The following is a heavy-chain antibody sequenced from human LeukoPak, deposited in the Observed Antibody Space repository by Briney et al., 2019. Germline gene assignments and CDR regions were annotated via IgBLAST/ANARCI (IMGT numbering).Heavy chain of an antibody. J-gene: IGHJ6*03. CDR3: ARGRLIRRWLQFWLYYYMDV. V-gene: IGHV4-4*02. D-gene: IGHD5-24*01. CDR1: GGSISSSNW. CDR2: IYHSGST. Sequence: PSGTLSLTCAVSGGSISSSNWWSWVRQPPGKGLEWIGEIYHSGSTNYNPSLKSRVTISVDKSKNQFSLKLSSVTAADTAVYYCARGRLIRRWLQFWLYYYMDVWGKGTTVTVSS.